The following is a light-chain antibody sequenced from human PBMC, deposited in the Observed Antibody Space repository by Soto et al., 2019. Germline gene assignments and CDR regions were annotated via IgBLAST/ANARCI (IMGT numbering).Light chain of an antibody. CDR3: QKYDSAPLT. V-gene: IGKV1-27*01. Sequence: DIQMTQSPSSLSASVGDRVTITCRASQGIYNYVAWYQQKPGEVPELLIYAASTLQSGVPSRFSGSGSGTDFTLTISSLQPEDVATYYCQKYDSAPLTFGGGTKVDNK. CDR2: AAS. CDR1: QGIYNY. J-gene: IGKJ4*01.